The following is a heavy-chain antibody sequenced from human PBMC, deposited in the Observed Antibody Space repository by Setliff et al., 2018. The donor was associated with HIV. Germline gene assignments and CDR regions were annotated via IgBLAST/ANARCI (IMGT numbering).Heavy chain of an antibody. CDR3: AKEWAVAGTGFGDH. D-gene: IGHD6-19*01. V-gene: IGHV3-23*01. CDR1: GFSFSAYA. Sequence: GGSLRLPCEASGFSFSAYAMSWVRQAPGEALEYVSSIIGSGKDTYYADSVKGRFTISRDNSKNTLYLHMNSLRAEDTALYYCAKEWAVAGTGFGDHWGHGTLVTVSS. CDR2: IIGSGKDT. J-gene: IGHJ4*01.